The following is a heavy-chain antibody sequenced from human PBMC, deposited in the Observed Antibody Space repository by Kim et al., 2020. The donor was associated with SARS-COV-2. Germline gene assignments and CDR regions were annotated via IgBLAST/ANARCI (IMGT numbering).Heavy chain of an antibody. CDR1: GGSISSYY. CDR3: ARIYGDYDDWFDP. Sequence: SETLSLTCTVSGGSISSYYWSWIRQPPGKGLEWIGYIYNSGSTNYNPFLKSRVTISLDTSKKQFSLRLSSVTAADTAVYYCARIYGDYDDWFDPWGQGTLVPVSS. J-gene: IGHJ5*02. V-gene: IGHV4-59*01. CDR2: IYNSGST. D-gene: IGHD4-17*01.